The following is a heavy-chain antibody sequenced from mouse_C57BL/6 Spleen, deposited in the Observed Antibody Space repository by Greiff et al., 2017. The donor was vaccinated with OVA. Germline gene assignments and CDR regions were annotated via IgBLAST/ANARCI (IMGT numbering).Heavy chain of an antibody. D-gene: IGHD2-4*01. CDR2: IDPSDSYT. CDR3: AVIYYDYGDY. Sequence: VQLQQSGAELVMPGASVKLSCKASGYTFTSYWMHWVKQRPGQGLEWIGEIDPSDSYTNYNQKFKGKSTLTVDKSSSTAYMQLSSLTSEDSAVYYCAVIYYDYGDYWGQGTSVTVSS. V-gene: IGHV1-69*01. J-gene: IGHJ4*01. CDR1: GYTFTSYW.